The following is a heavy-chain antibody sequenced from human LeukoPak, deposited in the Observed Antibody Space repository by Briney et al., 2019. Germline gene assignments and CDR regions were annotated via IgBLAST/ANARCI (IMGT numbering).Heavy chain of an antibody. D-gene: IGHD2-2*01. CDR2: IYYSGST. CDR1: GGSISSYY. J-gene: IGHJ4*02. CDR3: ARDLSSYFDY. V-gene: IGHV4-59*01. Sequence: SETLSLTCTVPGGSISSYYWSWIRQPPGEGLEWIGYIYYSGSTNYNPSLKSRVTISVDTSKNQFSLKLSSVTAADTAVYYCARDLSSYFDYWGQGTLVTVSS.